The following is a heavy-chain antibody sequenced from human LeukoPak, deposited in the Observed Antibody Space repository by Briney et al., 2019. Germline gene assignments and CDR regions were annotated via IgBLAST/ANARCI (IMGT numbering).Heavy chain of an antibody. D-gene: IGHD6-6*01. CDR3: ARVRGAARRGNGFGP. CDR1: SGSISSYY. J-gene: IGHJ5*02. V-gene: IGHV4-59*01. Sequence: SETLSLTCTVSSGSISSYYWIWLRQPPGKGWEGISYIYYSGTTNYHTFLKSRVTISGDTSKEQFSLKLSSGTAADRAVYYCARVRGAARRGNGFGPWGQGTLVTVSS. CDR2: IYYSGTT.